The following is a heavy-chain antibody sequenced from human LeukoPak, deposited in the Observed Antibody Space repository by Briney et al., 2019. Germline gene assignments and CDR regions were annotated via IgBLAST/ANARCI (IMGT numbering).Heavy chain of an antibody. CDR2: ISSSRSNI. Sequence: GGSLRLSCAASGFAFSAYVMNWVRQAPGKGLEWVSSISSSRSNIYYSDSVKGRFTTSRDNARNSLFLQMNSLRLEDTAVYYCASDLRGLDSLWGQGTLVSVSS. V-gene: IGHV3-21*01. D-gene: IGHD1-1*01. CDR3: ASDLRGLDSL. J-gene: IGHJ4*02. CDR1: GFAFSAYV.